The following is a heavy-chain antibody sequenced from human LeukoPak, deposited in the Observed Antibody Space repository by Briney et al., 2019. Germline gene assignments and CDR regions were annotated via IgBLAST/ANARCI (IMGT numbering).Heavy chain of an antibody. CDR2: ISAYNGNT. Sequence: ASVKVSCKASGYTFTSYGISWVRQAPGQGLEWMGWISAYNGNTNYAQKLQGRVTMTTDTYTSTAYMELRSLRSDDTAVYYCATSIYSGSYYRIWGQGTLVTVSS. J-gene: IGHJ4*02. CDR3: ATSIYSGSYYRI. D-gene: IGHD1-26*01. V-gene: IGHV1-18*01. CDR1: GYTFTSYG.